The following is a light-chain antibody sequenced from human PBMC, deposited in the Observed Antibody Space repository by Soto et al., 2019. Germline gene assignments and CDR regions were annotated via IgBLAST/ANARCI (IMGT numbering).Light chain of an antibody. CDR1: SSDVGGYNY. CDR2: EVS. V-gene: IGLV2-8*01. Sequence: QSVLTQPPSASGSPGQSVTISCTGTSSDVGGYNYVSWCQQHPGKAPKLMIYEVSRRPSGVPGRFSGSKSGNTASLTVSGLQAEDEADYYCSSYAGSNNYVFGPGTKVTVL. J-gene: IGLJ1*01. CDR3: SSYAGSNNYV.